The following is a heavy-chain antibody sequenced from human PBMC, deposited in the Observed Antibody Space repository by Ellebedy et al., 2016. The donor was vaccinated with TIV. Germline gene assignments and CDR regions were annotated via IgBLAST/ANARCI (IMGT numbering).Heavy chain of an antibody. CDR1: GFSLSSSGVG. CDR2: IHWNEEN. V-gene: IGHV2-5*01. D-gene: IGHD6-13*01. Sequence: SGPTLVKPTQTLTLTCTFSGFSLSSSGVGVGWIRQPPGRALEWLAVIHWNEENHYNPSLKGGVTISKDTAKNQVVLTLTNLDPVDTATYYCARRRRSPAAGTWDFDYWGQGTLVTVSS. CDR3: ARRRRSPAAGTWDFDY. J-gene: IGHJ4*02.